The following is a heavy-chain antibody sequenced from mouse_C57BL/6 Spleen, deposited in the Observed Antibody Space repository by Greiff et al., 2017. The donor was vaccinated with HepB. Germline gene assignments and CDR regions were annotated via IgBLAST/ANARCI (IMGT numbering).Heavy chain of an antibody. CDR2: IYPGDGDT. V-gene: IGHV1-82*01. Sequence: VKLMESGPELVKPGASVKISCKASGYAFSSSWMNWVKQRPGKGLEWIGRIYPGDGDTNYNGKFKGKATLTADKSSSTAYMQLSSLTSEDSAVYFCAREGFITTVVATRYFDVWGTGTTVTVSS. J-gene: IGHJ1*03. CDR3: AREGFITTVVATRYFDV. CDR1: GYAFSSSW. D-gene: IGHD1-1*01.